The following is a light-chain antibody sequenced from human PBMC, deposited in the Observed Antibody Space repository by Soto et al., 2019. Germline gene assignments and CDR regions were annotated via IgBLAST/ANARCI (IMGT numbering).Light chain of an antibody. CDR1: HDTSNS. J-gene: IGKJ2*01. CDR3: QQYSSFPYT. V-gene: IGKV1-16*01. CDR2: GAS. Sequence: DIQMTQSPSSLSASVRDRVTITCRASHDTSNSVAWFQQRPGMAPKSLIYGASSLQSGVSSRFSGSGSGTQFTLTISSLQPEDFATYYCQQYSSFPYTFGQGTKLEIK.